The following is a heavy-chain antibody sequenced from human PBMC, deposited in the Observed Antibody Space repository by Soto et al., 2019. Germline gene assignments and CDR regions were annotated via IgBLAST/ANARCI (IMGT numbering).Heavy chain of an antibody. CDR2: ISASGLNT. CDR1: GFTFSTYA. V-gene: IGHV3-23*01. J-gene: IGHJ5*02. CDR3: AREACSGGSCYWFDP. Sequence: PGGSLRLSCAASGFTFSTYAMAWVRQAPGKGLEWVSAISASGLNTDYADPVKGRFYISRDNSKNTVSLHMNSLRAEDTAVYYCAREACSGGSCYWFDPWGQGTLVTVSS. D-gene: IGHD2-15*01.